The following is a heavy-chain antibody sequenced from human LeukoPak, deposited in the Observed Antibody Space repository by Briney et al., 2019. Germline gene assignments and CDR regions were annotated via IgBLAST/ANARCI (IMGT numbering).Heavy chain of an antibody. V-gene: IGHV3-21*01. J-gene: IGHJ4*02. D-gene: IGHD6-13*01. CDR3: ARLWQQQLVYGHLWVDY. Sequence: GGSLRLSCAASGFTFTDYSMNWVRQAPGKGLEWVSSVSSSSSYIYYADSVKGRFTISRDNAKNSLYLRMNSLRAEDTAVYYCARLWQQQLVYGHLWVDYWGQGTLVTVSS. CDR1: GFTFTDYS. CDR2: VSSSSSYI.